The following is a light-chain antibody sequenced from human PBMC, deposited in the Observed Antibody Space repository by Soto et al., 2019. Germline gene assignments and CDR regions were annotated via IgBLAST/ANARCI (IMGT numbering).Light chain of an antibody. CDR2: DVS. V-gene: IGLV2-14*01. J-gene: IGLJ3*02. CDR3: SSYTGSSTWV. Sequence: QSAPTQPASVSGSPGQSITISCTGTSSDVGGYNYVSWYQQHPGKAPKLMIYDVSNRPSGVSNRFSGSKSGNTASLTISGLQAEDEADYYCSSYTGSSTWVFGGGTQLTVL. CDR1: SSDVGGYNY.